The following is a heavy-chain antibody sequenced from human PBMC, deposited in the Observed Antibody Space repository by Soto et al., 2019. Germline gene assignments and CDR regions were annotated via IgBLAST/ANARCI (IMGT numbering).Heavy chain of an antibody. CDR3: ARDRGGMTPDAFDI. D-gene: IGHD2-15*01. J-gene: IGHJ3*02. CDR1: GFTFSSYE. CDR2: ISSSGSTI. Sequence: EVQLVESGGGLVQPGGSLRLSCAASGFTFSSYEMNWVRQAPGKGLEWVSYISSSGSTIYYADSVKGRFTISRYNAKNSLYLQMNSLRAEDTAVYYCARDRGGMTPDAFDIWGQGTMVTVSS. V-gene: IGHV3-48*03.